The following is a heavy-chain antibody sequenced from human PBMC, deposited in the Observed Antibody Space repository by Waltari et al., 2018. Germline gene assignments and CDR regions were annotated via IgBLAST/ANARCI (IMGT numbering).Heavy chain of an antibody. CDR2: IKQDGNEK. V-gene: IGHV3-7*01. CDR3: ARGSNSLGDY. Sequence: EVQLVESGGGLVQPGGSLRLSCAASGFTFSPYWMPWVRQAPGKGLEWVANIKQDGNEKYYVDSVKGRFTISRDNARNSLYLHMNSLRAEDTAVYYCARGSNSLGDYWGQGALVTVSS. J-gene: IGHJ4*02. CDR1: GFTFSPYW. D-gene: IGHD7-27*01.